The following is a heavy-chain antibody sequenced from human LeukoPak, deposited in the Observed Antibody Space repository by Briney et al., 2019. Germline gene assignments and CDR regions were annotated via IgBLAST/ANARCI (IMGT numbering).Heavy chain of an antibody. CDR3: AKDGHYCTATSCFSSWLDP. Sequence: GGSPRLSCAASGFAFVEYTMHWVRQAPGKGPEWVALIGYVGDLAFIAESVKGRFTISRDNSKNTLYLQMSRLRTEDTAFYYCAKDGHYCTATSCFSSWLDPWGQGTLVTDPS. CDR1: GFAFVEYT. J-gene: IGHJ5*01. CDR2: IGYVGDLA. D-gene: IGHD2-8*02. V-gene: IGHV3-43*01.